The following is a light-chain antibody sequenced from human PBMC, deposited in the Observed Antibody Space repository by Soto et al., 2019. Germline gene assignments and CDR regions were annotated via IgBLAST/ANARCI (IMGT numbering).Light chain of an antibody. V-gene: IGKV3-11*01. CDR3: QQRSNWPPN. CDR2: DAS. CDR1: QSVSSY. Sequence: EIVLTQSPATLSLSPGERATLSCRASQSVSSYLAWYQQKPGQAPRLLIYDASNRATGIPARFSGSGSGTDFTLTISSLEPEDFAVYYCQQRSNWPPNFCQVTRLEIK. J-gene: IGKJ5*01.